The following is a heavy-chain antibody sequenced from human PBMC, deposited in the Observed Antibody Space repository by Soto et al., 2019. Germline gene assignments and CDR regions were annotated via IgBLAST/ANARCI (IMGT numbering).Heavy chain of an antibody. J-gene: IGHJ4*02. Sequence: EVQLVESGGGLVKPGGSLRLSCAASGFTFNNAWMSWVRQAPGKGLEWVGRIKSKTDGGTTDYAAPVKGRFTISRDDSKNTLYLQMNSLKIEDTAVYYCTLPPLGDCSSSSCYEYSDYWGQGTLVTISS. CDR3: TLPPLGDCSSSSCYEYSDY. CDR1: GFTFNNAW. D-gene: IGHD2-2*01. CDR2: IKSKTDGGTT. V-gene: IGHV3-15*01.